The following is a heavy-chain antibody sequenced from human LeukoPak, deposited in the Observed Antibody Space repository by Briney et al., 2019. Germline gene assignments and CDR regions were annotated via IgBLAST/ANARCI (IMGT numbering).Heavy chain of an antibody. CDR2: ISSSSSTM. CDR1: GFIFTGYN. Sequence: GGSLRLSCAASGFIFTGYNMNWVRQAPGKGLEWVSYISSSSSTMSYADSVRGRFTISRDSAKNSLYLQMNSLRAEDTAVYYCARSLKYGLSFDYWGQGTLVTVSS. V-gene: IGHV3-48*01. CDR3: ARSLKYGLSFDY. D-gene: IGHD2-2*01. J-gene: IGHJ4*02.